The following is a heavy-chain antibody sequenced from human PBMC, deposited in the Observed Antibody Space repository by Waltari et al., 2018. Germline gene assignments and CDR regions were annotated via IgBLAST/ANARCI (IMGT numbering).Heavy chain of an antibody. Sequence: EVQLLESGGGLVQPGGSLRLYCAASGFTFSSYAMSWVRQAPGKGLEWVSVIYSGGSTYYADSVKGRFTISRDNSKNTLYLQMNSLRAEDTAVYYCAKDYSSSWYLTWGQGTLVTVSS. CDR3: AKDYSSSWYLT. J-gene: IGHJ5*02. CDR2: IYSGGST. D-gene: IGHD6-13*01. CDR1: GFTFSSYA. V-gene: IGHV3-23*03.